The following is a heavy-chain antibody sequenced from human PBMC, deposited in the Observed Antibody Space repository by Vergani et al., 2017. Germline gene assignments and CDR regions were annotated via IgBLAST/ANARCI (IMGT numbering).Heavy chain of an antibody. CDR1: GFTFSSYW. J-gene: IGHJ4*02. CDR2: IKQDGSEK. D-gene: IGHD4-17*01. V-gene: IGHV3-7*03. Sequence: EVQLVESGGGLVQPGGSLRLSCAASGFTFSSYWMSWVRQAPGKGLEWVANIKQDGSEKYYVDSVKGRFTISRDNAKNSLYLQMNSLRAEDTAVYYCARAANFYGDWSFDYWGQGTLVTVSS. CDR3: ARAANFYGDWSFDY.